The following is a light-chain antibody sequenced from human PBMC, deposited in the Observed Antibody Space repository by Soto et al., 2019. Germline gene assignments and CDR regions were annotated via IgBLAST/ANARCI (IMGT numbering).Light chain of an antibody. J-gene: IGKJ2*01. CDR1: QSVSRNF. V-gene: IGKV3-20*01. CDR2: HAS. CDR3: HQYGSAPRT. Sequence: EIVLTQSPGTLSLSPGERATLSCRASQSVSRNFLAWYQQKPGQAPRLVIYHASSRATGIPDRFSGSGSGTDFTLTISRLEPEDFAVYYCHQYGSAPRTFGQGTRLEIK.